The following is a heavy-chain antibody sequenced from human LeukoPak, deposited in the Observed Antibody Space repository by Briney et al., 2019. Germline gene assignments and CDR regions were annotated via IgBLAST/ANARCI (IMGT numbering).Heavy chain of an antibody. CDR2: IYYSGST. V-gene: IGHV4-59*11. J-gene: IGHJ6*03. CDR1: GGSISSHY. Sequence: SETLSLTCTVSGGSISSHYWSWIRQPPGKRLEWIGNIYYSGSTNYNPSLKSRVTISVDTSKNQFSLKLSSVTAADTAVYYCARGSKEVDFWSGYDYYYYYYMDVWGKGTTVTVSS. CDR3: ARGSKEVDFWSGYDYYYYYYMDV. D-gene: IGHD3-3*01.